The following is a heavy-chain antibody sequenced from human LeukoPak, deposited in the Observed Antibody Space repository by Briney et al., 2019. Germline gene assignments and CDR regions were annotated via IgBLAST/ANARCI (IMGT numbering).Heavy chain of an antibody. D-gene: IGHD1-26*01. CDR3: ASIRGTFGY. J-gene: IGHJ4*02. Sequence: GGSLRLSCAASGFTFSDQFLDWVRQAPGKGLEWVGRTRSKVYSYITEYAASVKGRFTISRDDSKNSLYLQMSSLKTDDTAMYYRASIRGTFGYWGQGTLVTVSS. CDR1: GFTFSDQF. CDR2: TRSKVYSYIT. V-gene: IGHV3-72*01.